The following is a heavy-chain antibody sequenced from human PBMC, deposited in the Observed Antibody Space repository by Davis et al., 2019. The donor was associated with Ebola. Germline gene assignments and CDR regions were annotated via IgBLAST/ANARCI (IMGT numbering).Heavy chain of an antibody. D-gene: IGHD2-2*01. CDR2: IKQDGSEK. CDR3: ARDCSTTSCQGEGFDY. J-gene: IGHJ4*02. V-gene: IGHV3-7*01. CDR1: GFTFTRDW. Sequence: PGGSLRLSCAASGFTFTRDWMTWVRQAPGKGLEWVANIKQDGSEKYYLDSVKGRFTISRDNAKNSLFLQMNSLRAEDTAVYYCARDCSTTSCQGEGFDYWGQGTLVTVSS.